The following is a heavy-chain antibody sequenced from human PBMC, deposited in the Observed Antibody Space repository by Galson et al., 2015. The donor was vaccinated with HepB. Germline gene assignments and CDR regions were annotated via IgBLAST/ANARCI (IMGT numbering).Heavy chain of an antibody. V-gene: IGHV3-30-3*01. CDR2: ISYDGSNK. CDR3: ARESGDWLAYYYYGMDV. J-gene: IGHJ6*02. D-gene: IGHD2-21*02. CDR1: RFTFSSYA. Sequence: SLRLSCAASRFTFSSYAMHWVRQAPGKGLEWVAVISYDGSNKYYADSVKGRFTISRDNSKNTLYLQMNSLRAEDTAVYYCARESGDWLAYYYYGMDVWGQGTTVTVSS.